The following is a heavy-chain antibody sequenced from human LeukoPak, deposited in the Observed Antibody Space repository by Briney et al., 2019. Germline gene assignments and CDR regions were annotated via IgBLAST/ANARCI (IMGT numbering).Heavy chain of an antibody. J-gene: IGHJ6*02. CDR3: ARDLDYYDSSGYYWSRYYGMDV. Sequence: GGSLRLSCAASGFTFSSYGMHWVRQAPGKGLEWVAVIWSDGSNKYYADSVKGRFTIPRDNSKKTLYLQMNSLRAEDTAVYYCARDLDYYDSSGYYWSRYYGMDVWGQGTTVTVSS. CDR1: GFTFSSYG. V-gene: IGHV3-33*01. D-gene: IGHD3-22*01. CDR2: IWSDGSNK.